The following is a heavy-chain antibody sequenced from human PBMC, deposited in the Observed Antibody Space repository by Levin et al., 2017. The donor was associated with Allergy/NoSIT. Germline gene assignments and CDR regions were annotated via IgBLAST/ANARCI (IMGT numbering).Heavy chain of an antibody. V-gene: IGHV4-59*01. CDR3: ARRFESRKAWYFDL. Sequence: GSLRLSCTVSGGSISSYYWSWIRQPPGKGLEWIGYIYYSGSTNYNPSLKSRVTISVDTSKNQFSLKLSSVTAADTAVYYCARRFESRKAWYFDLWGRGTLVTVSS. D-gene: IGHD3-9*01. J-gene: IGHJ2*01. CDR2: IYYSGST. CDR1: GGSISSYY.